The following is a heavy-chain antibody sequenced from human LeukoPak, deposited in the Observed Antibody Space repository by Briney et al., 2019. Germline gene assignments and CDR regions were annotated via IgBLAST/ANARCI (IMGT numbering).Heavy chain of an antibody. CDR1: RFTVSSNY. V-gene: IGHV3-66*01. J-gene: IGHJ4*02. CDR2: IYSGGST. D-gene: IGHD6-19*01. CDR3: ARGRSGWSPYYFDY. Sequence: GGSLRLSCAASRFTVSSNYMSWVRQAPGKGLEWVSVIYSGGSTYYADSVKGRFTISRDNSKNTLYLQMNSLRAEDTAVYYCARGRSGWSPYYFDYWGQGTLVTVSS.